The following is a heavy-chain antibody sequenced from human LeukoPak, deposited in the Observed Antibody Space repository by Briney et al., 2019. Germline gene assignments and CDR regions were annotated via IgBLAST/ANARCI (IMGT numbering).Heavy chain of an antibody. CDR2: MNPNSGNT. CDR3: ASGDMAAVPGYYYYYMDV. J-gene: IGHJ6*03. CDR1: GYTFTSYD. V-gene: IGHV1-8*01. D-gene: IGHD6-13*01. Sequence: ASVKVSCKTSGYTFTSYDINWVRQATGQGLEWMGRMNPNSGNTVYAQKFQGRVIMTRNTSKTTAYMEMSGLRSEDTAVYYCASGDMAAVPGYYYYYMDVWGKGTTVIVSS.